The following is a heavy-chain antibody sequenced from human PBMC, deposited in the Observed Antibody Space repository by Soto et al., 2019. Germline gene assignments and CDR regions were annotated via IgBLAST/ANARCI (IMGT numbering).Heavy chain of an antibody. CDR2: INHSGST. CDR3: ARGRGYSSGWYWFDP. CDR1: GGSFSGYY. D-gene: IGHD6-19*01. Sequence: RSLTCAVYGGSFSGYYWSWIRQPPGKGLEWIGEINHSGSTNYNPSLKSRVTISVDTSKNQFSLKLSSVTATDTAVYYCARGRGYSSGWYWFDPWGQGTLVTVSS. V-gene: IGHV4-34*01. J-gene: IGHJ5*02.